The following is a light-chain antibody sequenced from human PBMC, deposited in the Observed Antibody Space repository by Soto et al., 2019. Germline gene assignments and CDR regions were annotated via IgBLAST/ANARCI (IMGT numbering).Light chain of an antibody. CDR1: SGHSSYA. J-gene: IGLJ2*01. Sequence: VLTQSPSASASLGASVKLTCTLSSGHSSYAIAWHQQQPEKGPRYLMKLNSDGSHSKGDGIPDRFSGSSSGAERYLTISSLQSEDEADYYCQTWGTGIVVFGGGTK. CDR2: LNSDGSH. CDR3: QTWGTGIVV. V-gene: IGLV4-69*01.